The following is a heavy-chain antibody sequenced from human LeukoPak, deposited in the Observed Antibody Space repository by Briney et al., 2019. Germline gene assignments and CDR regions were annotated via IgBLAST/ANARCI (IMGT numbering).Heavy chain of an antibody. J-gene: IGHJ5*02. CDR2: INPNSGGT. D-gene: IGHD2-2*01. CDR3: ARGVNGEYCRSTSCPDWFDP. CDR1: GYSFTDYY. Sequence: RASVKVSCKASGYSFTDYYIHWVRQAPGQGLEWMGWINPNSGGTKYAQKFQGRVTMTRDTPISTAYMELSSLRSDDTAVYYCARGVNGEYCRSTSCPDWFDPWGQGTLVTVSS. V-gene: IGHV1-2*02.